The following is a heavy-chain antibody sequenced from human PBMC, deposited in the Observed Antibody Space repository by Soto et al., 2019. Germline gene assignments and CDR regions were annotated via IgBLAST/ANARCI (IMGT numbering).Heavy chain of an antibody. V-gene: IGHV1-18*01. CDR1: GYIFTNYG. CDR3: ARGRYSSGGLDV. J-gene: IGHJ6*02. Sequence: QVQLVQSGAEVTRPGASVKVSCKASGYIFTNYGISWVRQAPGQGLEWMGWISGYNGNTNYAQKFQGRVTMTTDTSTTTAYMELRSLQADDRAVFYCARGRYSSGGLDVWGQGTTVTGSS. D-gene: IGHD3-9*01. CDR2: ISGYNGNT.